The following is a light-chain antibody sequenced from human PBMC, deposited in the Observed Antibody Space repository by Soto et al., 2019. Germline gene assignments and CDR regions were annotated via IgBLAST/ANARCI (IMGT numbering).Light chain of an antibody. V-gene: IGKV1-9*01. CDR1: QGISSY. CDR3: QQYNSYSVT. CDR2: AAS. J-gene: IGKJ1*01. Sequence: DIQMTQSPSSLSAAVGDRVTITFRASQGISSYLAWYQQKPGKAPKLLIYAASTLQSGVPSRFSGSGSGTEFTLVISSLQPDDFATYYCQQYNSYSVTFGQGTKVDIK.